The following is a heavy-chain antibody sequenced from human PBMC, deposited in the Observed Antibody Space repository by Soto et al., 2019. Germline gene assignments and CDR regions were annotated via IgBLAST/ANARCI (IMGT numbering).Heavy chain of an antibody. D-gene: IGHD5-18*01. Sequence: QVHLQESGPTLVKVSGTLSLTCAVSGASVSSDDRWSWIRQPPGKGLGWVGDVFHNVDVTYNPSLRSRLYILLHVSKNVFSLELRSVTAADTAIYYCGRNRLGYRSSGDQHRCMDVWGRGITVTVSS. V-gene: IGHV4-4*02. CDR3: GRNRLGYRSSGDQHRCMDV. CDR1: GASVSSDDR. CDR2: VFHNVDV. J-gene: IGHJ6*02.